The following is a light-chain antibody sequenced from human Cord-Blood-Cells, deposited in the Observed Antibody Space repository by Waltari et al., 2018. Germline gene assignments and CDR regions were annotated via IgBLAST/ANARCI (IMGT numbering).Light chain of an antibody. Sequence: DIQMTQSPSSLSASVGDRVTITCRASPSISSYLNWYQQKPGKAPKLLIYAASSLQSGVPSRFSGSGSGTDFTLTISSLQPEDFATYYCQQSYSTRLTFGGGTKVEIK. V-gene: IGKV1-39*01. CDR1: PSISSY. CDR3: QQSYSTRLT. J-gene: IGKJ4*01. CDR2: AAS.